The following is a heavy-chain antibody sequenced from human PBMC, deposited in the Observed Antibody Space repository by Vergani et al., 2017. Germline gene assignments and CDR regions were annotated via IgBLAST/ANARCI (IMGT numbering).Heavy chain of an antibody. CDR1: GYTFTSYG. J-gene: IGHJ4*02. D-gene: IGHD3-22*01. Sequence: QVQLVQSGAEVKKPGASVKVSCKASGYTFTSYGISWVRQAPGQGLEWMGWISAYNGNTNYAQKLQGRFTMTTDTSTSTAYMELRSLRSDDTAVYYCAAETYYYDSSGYYYARSPFDYWGQGTLVTVSS. V-gene: IGHV1-18*01. CDR3: AAETYYYDSSGYYYARSPFDY. CDR2: ISAYNGNT.